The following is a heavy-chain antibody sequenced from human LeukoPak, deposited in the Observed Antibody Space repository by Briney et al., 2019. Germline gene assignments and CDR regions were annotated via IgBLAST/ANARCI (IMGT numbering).Heavy chain of an antibody. D-gene: IGHD2-15*01. CDR2: ISAYNGNT. CDR3: ARLYYCSGGSCYPNYYYYMDV. Sequence: ASVKVSCKASGYTFTSYGISWVRQAPGQGLEWMGWISAYNGNTNYAQKLQGRVTMTTDTSTSTAYLQWSSLKASDTAMYYCARLYYCSGGSCYPNYYYYMDVWGKGTTVTVSS. J-gene: IGHJ6*03. CDR1: GYTFTSYG. V-gene: IGHV1-18*01.